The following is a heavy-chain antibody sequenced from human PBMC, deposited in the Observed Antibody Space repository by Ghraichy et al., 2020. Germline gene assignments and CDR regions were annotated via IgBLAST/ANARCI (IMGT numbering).Heavy chain of an antibody. CDR2: IKSKTDGGTT. CDR1: GFTFSNAW. Sequence: GGSLRLSCAASGFTFSNAWMSWVRQAPGKGLEWVGRIKSKTDGGTTDYAAPVKGRFTISSENSKNTLYLQMNSLKTEDTAVYYCTTENCSSTSCWNYYYGMGVWGQGTTVTVSS. CDR3: TTENCSSTSCWNYYYGMGV. J-gene: IGHJ6*02. D-gene: IGHD2-2*01. V-gene: IGHV3-15*01.